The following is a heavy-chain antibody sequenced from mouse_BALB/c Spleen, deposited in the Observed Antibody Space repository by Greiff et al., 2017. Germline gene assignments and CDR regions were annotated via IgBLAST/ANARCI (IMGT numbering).Heavy chain of an antibody. CDR3: ARHYYGSSHDYYAMDY. V-gene: IGHV5-12-1*01. D-gene: IGHD1-1*01. CDR2: ISSGGGST. J-gene: IGHJ4*01. CDR1: GFAFSSYD. Sequence: EVKVEESGGGLVKPGGSLKLSCAASGFAFSSYDMSWVRQTPEKRLEWVAYISSGGGSTYYPDTVKGRFTISRDNAKNTLYLQMSSLKSEDTAMYYCARHYYGSSHDYYAMDYWGQGTSVTVSS.